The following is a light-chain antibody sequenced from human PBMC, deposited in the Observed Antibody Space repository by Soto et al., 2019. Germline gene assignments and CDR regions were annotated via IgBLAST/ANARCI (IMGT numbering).Light chain of an antibody. V-gene: IGLV1-44*01. CDR1: SSNIGSNT. J-gene: IGLJ2*01. CDR3: AAWDDSLNGTV. CDR2: SNN. Sequence: QSVLTQPPSASGTPGQRVTISCSGSSSNIGSNTVNWYQELPGTAPKLLIYSNNQRPSRVPDRFSGSKSCTSASLAISGLQSEDEADYYCAAWDDSLNGTVFGGGTTLTVL.